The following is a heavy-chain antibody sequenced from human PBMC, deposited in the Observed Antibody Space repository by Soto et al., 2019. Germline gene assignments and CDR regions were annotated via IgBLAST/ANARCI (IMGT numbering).Heavy chain of an antibody. CDR3: ARDPDSTGSKPRWFDS. D-gene: IGHD3-22*01. Sequence: GGSLRLSCAASGFAFSSYSMNWVRQAPGKGLEWVSSISSSSSYIYYADSVKGRFTISRDNAKNSLYLQMNSLRAEDTAVYYCARDPDSTGSKPRWFDSWGQGTLVTVSS. V-gene: IGHV3-21*01. J-gene: IGHJ5*01. CDR1: GFAFSSYS. CDR2: ISSSSSYI.